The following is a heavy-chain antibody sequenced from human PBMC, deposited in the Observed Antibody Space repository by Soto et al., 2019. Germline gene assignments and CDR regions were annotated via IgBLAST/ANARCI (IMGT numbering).Heavy chain of an antibody. V-gene: IGHV3-7*03. CDR3: ARDLRGRYCSSTSCIVHDY. CDR1: GFTFSSYW. CDR2: IKQDGSEK. Sequence: EVQLVESGGGLVQPGGSLRLSCAAYGFTFSSYWMSWVRQAPGKGLEWVANIKQDGSEKYYVDSVKGRFTISRDNAKNSLYLQMNSLRAEDTAVYYCARDLRGRYCSSTSCIVHDYWGQGTLVTVSS. J-gene: IGHJ4*02. D-gene: IGHD2-2*01.